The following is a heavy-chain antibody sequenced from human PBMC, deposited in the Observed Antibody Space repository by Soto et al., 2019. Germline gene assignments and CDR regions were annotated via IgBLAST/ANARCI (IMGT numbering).Heavy chain of an antibody. D-gene: IGHD3-22*01. CDR2: IIPVFGTA. J-gene: IGHJ4*02. CDR3: ARTQYYYDSSGYPLLFDY. Sequence: SVKVSCKASGGTFSSYAISWVRQAPGQGLEWMGGIIPVFGTANYAQKFQGRVTITADESTSTAYMELSSLRSEDTAVYYCARTQYYYDSSGYPLLFDYWGQGTLVTVSS. CDR1: GGTFSSYA. V-gene: IGHV1-69*13.